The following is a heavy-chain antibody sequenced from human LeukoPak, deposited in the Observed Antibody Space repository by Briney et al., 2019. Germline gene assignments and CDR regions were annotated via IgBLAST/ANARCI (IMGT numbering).Heavy chain of an antibody. CDR3: ASRMRDWNDGLDY. V-gene: IGHV3-7*01. J-gene: IGHJ4*02. CDR2: IKEDGSEK. CDR1: GFTFSRYW. D-gene: IGHD1-1*01. Sequence: PGGSLRLSCAASGFTFSRYWMSWVRQAPGKGLEWVANIKEDGSEKYYVESVKDRCTISRDNAKKSLYLQMNSLRAEDTAVYYCASRMRDWNDGLDYWGQGTLVTVSS.